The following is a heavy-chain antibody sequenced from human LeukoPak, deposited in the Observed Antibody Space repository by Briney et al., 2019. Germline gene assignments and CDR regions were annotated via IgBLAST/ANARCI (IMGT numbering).Heavy chain of an antibody. CDR2: IIPIFGTA. D-gene: IGHD3-22*01. Sequence: RASVKVSCKASGGTFSSYAISWVRQAPGQGLEWMGGIIPIFGTANYAQKFQGRVTITTDESTSTAYMELSSLRSEDTAVYYCARANYDSSGHYFDYWGQGTLVTVSS. CDR3: ARANYDSSGHYFDY. CDR1: GGTFSSYA. J-gene: IGHJ4*02. V-gene: IGHV1-69*05.